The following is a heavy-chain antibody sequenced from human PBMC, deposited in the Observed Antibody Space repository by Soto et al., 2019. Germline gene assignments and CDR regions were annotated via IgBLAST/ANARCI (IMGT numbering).Heavy chain of an antibody. CDR3: ARQPGLFRTPDAFDI. Sequence: PGESLKISCKGSGYSFTSYWIGWVRQMPGKGLEWMGIIYPGDSDTRYSPSFQGQVTISADKSISTAYLQWSSLKASDTAMYYCARQPGLFRTPDAFDIWGQGTMVTVSS. V-gene: IGHV5-51*01. CDR2: IYPGDSDT. J-gene: IGHJ3*02. CDR1: GYSFTSYW.